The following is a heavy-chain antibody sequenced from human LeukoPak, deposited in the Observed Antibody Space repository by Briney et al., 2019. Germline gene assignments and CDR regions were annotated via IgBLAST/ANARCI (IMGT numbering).Heavy chain of an antibody. CDR3: ARAIDYYDSSGYHRDPRYFDL. CDR2: IRYDGSYE. D-gene: IGHD3-22*01. CDR1: GFTFNSYG. J-gene: IGHJ2*01. Sequence: GGSLRLSCAASGFTFNSYGMHWVRQAPGKGLEWVAFIRYDGSYEYYADSVKGRFTISRDNAKNSLYLQMNSLRAEDTAVYYCARAIDYYDSSGYHRDPRYFDLWGRGTLVTVSS. V-gene: IGHV3-30*02.